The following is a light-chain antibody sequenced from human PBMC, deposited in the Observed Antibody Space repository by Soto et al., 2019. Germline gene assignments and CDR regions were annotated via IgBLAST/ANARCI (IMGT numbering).Light chain of an antibody. Sequence: EIVWTQSPGTLSLSPGERATLSGRASQSVSSSYLAWYQQKPGQAPRLLIYGAYRSATGIPDRFSGSGSGTDFTLTISRLEPEDFAVYYCQQYGSSQSFGQGTKVEIK. CDR3: QQYGSSQS. CDR2: GAY. J-gene: IGKJ1*01. CDR1: QSVSSSY. V-gene: IGKV3-20*01.